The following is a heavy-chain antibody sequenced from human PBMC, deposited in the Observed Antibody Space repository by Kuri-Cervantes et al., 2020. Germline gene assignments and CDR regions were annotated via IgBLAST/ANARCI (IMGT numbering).Heavy chain of an antibody. CDR2: IDWDDDK. J-gene: IGHJ3*02. CDR1: GXSLSTSRMR. V-gene: IGHV2-70*04. CDR3: ARXPVPDAFDI. Sequence: SGPTLVKPTXTLXXXCTFSGXSLSTSRMRVSWIPQPPGKALEXLXRIDWDDDKYCSTSLKTRLTISXDTSKNQVVLTMTNMDPVXTATYYCARXPVPDAFDIWGQGTMVTVSS.